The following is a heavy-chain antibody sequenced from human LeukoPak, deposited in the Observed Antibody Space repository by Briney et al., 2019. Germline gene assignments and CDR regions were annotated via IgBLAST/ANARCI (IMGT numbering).Heavy chain of an antibody. CDR3: AKDPGTSRWPY. CDR1: GFTFTSYA. CDR2: ISDTGGST. V-gene: IGHV3-23*01. J-gene: IGHJ4*02. D-gene: IGHD6-19*01. Sequence: PGGSLRLSCAASGFTFTSYAMTWVRQAPGKGLEWVSTISDTGGSTNYADSAKGRFSISRDTSKNTVNLQMNSLRDEDTALYYCAKDPGTSRWPYWGQGILVTVSS.